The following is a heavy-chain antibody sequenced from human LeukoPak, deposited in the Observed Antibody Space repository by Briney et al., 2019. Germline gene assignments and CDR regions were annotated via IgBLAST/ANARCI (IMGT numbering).Heavy chain of an antibody. CDR3: ASELYTPTGTTYY. V-gene: IGHV4-39*07. J-gene: IGHJ4*02. D-gene: IGHD1-7*01. Sequence: PSETLSLTCTVSGGSISSSSYYWGWIRQPPGKGLEWIGSIYYSGSTYYNPSLKSRVTISVDTSKNQFSLKLSSVTAADTAVYYCASELYTPTGTTYYWGQGTLVTVSS. CDR2: IYYSGST. CDR1: GGSISSSSYY.